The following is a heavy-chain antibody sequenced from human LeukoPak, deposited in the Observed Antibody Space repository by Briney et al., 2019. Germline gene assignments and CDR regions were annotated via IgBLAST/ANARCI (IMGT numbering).Heavy chain of an antibody. Sequence: GGSLRLSGAASGFTLSSYWMDWVRQAPGKGRVWGVRANGDGSRTSYADSVKGRFTISRDDDKNTMCLQMNSLRAEDTAVYYCAREGYFASSGYDFGYWGQGTLVTVSS. CDR3: AREGYFASSGYDFGY. CDR1: GFTLSSYW. D-gene: IGHD3-22*01. CDR2: ANGDGSRT. J-gene: IGHJ4*02. V-gene: IGHV3-74*01.